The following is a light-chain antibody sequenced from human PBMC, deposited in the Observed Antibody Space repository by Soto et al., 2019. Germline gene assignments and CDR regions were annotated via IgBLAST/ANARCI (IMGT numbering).Light chain of an antibody. Sequence: DIQMTQSPSTLSASVGDRVTITCRASQTISNWLAWYQQRPGQAPNLLIYKASTLESGVSSRFSGSGSGTEFTLTISRLQPDDFATYYCQHYNSYPYTFGQGTQLEIK. J-gene: IGKJ2*01. CDR3: QHYNSYPYT. CDR2: KAS. V-gene: IGKV1-5*03. CDR1: QTISNW.